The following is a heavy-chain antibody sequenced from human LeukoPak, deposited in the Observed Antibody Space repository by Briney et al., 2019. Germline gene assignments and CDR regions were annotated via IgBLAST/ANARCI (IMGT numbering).Heavy chain of an antibody. D-gene: IGHD6-25*01. CDR1: GFTFSNYW. Sequence: GGSLRLSCAAAGFTFSNYWMTWVRQAPGKGLEWVANIKQGASEKHYVDSVKGRFTISRDDTKDSLYLQMNSLRAEDTAVYYCARERREAAGFDPWGQGTLVTVSS. CDR2: IKQGASEK. V-gene: IGHV3-7*04. CDR3: ARERREAAGFDP. J-gene: IGHJ5*02.